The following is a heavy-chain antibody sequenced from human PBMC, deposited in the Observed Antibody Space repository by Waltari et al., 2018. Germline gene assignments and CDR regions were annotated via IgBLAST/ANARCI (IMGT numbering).Heavy chain of an antibody. CDR3: ARAGYSSSWYRSGYYYYGMDV. J-gene: IGHJ6*02. CDR1: GGSISSYY. V-gene: IGHV4-59*01. Sequence: QVQLQESGPGLVKPSETLSLTCTVSGGSISSYYWSWIRQPPGKGLEWIGYIYYSGSTNYNPSLKSRVTISVDTSKNQFSLKLSSVTAADTAVYYCARAGYSSSWYRSGYYYYGMDVWGQGTTVIVSS. D-gene: IGHD6-13*01. CDR2: IYYSGST.